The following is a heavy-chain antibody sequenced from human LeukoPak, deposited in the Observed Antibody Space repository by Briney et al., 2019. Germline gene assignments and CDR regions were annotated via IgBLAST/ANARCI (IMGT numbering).Heavy chain of an antibody. CDR3: ATRERGYYFDY. CDR1: GFTFSSYG. V-gene: IGHV3-23*01. Sequence: GGSLRLSCAASGFTFSSYGMSWVRQAPGKGLEWVSAISGSGGSTYYADSVKGRFTISRDNSKNTLYLQMNSLRAEDTAVYYCATRERGYYFDYWGQGTLVTVSS. J-gene: IGHJ4*02. CDR2: ISGSGGST. D-gene: IGHD3-10*01.